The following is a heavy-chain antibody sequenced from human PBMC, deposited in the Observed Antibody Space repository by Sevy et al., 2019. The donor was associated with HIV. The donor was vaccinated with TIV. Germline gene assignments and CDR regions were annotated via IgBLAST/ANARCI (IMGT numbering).Heavy chain of an antibody. D-gene: IGHD1-26*01. Sequence: GESLKISCKGSGYSFTSYWIGWVRQMPGKGLEWMGIIYPGDSDTRYSPSFQGQVTISADKSISTAYLQWSSLKASDTATYYCARQVVVGATSWYFDLWGRGTLVTVSS. CDR1: GYSFTSYW. V-gene: IGHV5-51*01. CDR2: IYPGDSDT. J-gene: IGHJ2*01. CDR3: ARQVVVGATSWYFDL.